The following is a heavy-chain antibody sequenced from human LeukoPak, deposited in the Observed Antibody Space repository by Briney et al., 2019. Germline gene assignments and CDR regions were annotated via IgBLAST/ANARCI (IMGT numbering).Heavy chain of an antibody. V-gene: IGHV5-51*01. CDR3: ARRDGYNMGAFDI. J-gene: IGHJ3*02. Sequence: GESLQISCRGSGYIFSTYWVGWVRQLPGKGLEWMGIMYPGDSDTRSSPSFQGQFTISADKSISTAYLQWSSLKASDTAMYYCARRDGYNMGAFDIWGQGTMVTVSS. CDR1: GYIFSTYW. D-gene: IGHD5-24*01. CDR2: MYPGDSDT.